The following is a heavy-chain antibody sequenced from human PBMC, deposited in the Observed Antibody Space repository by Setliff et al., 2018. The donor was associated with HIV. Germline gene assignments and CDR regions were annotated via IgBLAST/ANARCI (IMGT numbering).Heavy chain of an antibody. CDR1: GFTFSSYA. V-gene: IGHV3-23*01. D-gene: IGHD3-10*01. J-gene: IGHJ5*02. Sequence: PGGSLRLSCAASGFTFSSYAMSWVRQAPGKGLEWVSAISGSGGSTYYADSVKGRFIISRDNSKNTLYLQMNSLRAQDTAIYYCAKDPRGSMVRGLINYFDPWGQGTLVTVS. CDR3: AKDPRGSMVRGLINYFDP. CDR2: ISGSGGST.